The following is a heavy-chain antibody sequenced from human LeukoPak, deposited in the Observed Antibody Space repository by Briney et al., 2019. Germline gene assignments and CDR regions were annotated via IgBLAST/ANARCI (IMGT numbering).Heavy chain of an antibody. CDR2: IYPGDSDT. CDR3: ARHTPRYYYDSSGYSFNAFDI. V-gene: IGHV5-51*01. J-gene: IGHJ3*02. Sequence: GESLKISRKGSGYSFTSYWIGWVRQMPGKGLEWMGIIYPGDSDTRYSPSFQGQVTISADKSISTAYLQWSSLKASDTAMYYCARHTPRYYYDSSGYSFNAFDIWGQGTMVTVSS. D-gene: IGHD3-22*01. CDR1: GYSFTSYW.